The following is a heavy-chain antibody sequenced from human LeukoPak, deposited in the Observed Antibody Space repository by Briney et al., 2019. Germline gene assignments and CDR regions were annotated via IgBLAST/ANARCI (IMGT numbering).Heavy chain of an antibody. CDR1: GFTFSSYA. Sequence: SGGSLRLSCAASGFTFSSYAMHWVRQAPGKGLEWVAVISYDGSNKYYADSVKGRFTISRDNSKNTLYLQMNSLRAEDTAVYYCARELELENFWGQGTLVTVSS. CDR2: ISYDGSNK. V-gene: IGHV3-30-3*01. J-gene: IGHJ4*02. D-gene: IGHD1-7*01. CDR3: ARELELENF.